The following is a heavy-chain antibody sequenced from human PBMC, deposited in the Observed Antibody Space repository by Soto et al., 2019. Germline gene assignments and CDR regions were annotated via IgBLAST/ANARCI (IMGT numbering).Heavy chain of an antibody. V-gene: IGHV3-23*01. D-gene: IGHD3-10*01. Sequence: EVQLLESGGGLVQPGGSLRLSCAASGFTFSSYAMSWVRQAPGKGLEWVSTINSSGGSTYYADSVKGRFTISRDNSKTTLYRKRKSLRAGDPPLFYWGKGGGDYGSGISPFWYWGQEPLVTFSS. J-gene: IGHJ4*02. CDR3: GKGGGDYGSGISPFWY. CDR1: GFTFSSYA. CDR2: INSSGGST.